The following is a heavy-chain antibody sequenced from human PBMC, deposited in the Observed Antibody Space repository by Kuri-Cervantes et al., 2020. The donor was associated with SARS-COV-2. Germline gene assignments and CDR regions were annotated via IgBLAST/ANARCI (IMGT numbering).Heavy chain of an antibody. V-gene: IGHV4-34*01. CDR1: GGSTSSCY. CDR3: ARGPEEYYYDSSGYYY. CDR2: INHSGST. J-gene: IGHJ4*02. D-gene: IGHD3-22*01. Sequence: GSLRLSCTVSGGSTSSCYWSWIRQPPGKGLEWIGEINHSGSTNYNPSLKSRVTVSVDTSKNQFSLKLSSVTAADTAVYYCARGPEEYYYDSSGYYYWGQGTLVTVSS.